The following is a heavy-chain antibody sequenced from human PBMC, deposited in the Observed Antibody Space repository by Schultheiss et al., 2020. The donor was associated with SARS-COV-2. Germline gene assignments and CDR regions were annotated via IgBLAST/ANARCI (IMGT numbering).Heavy chain of an antibody. CDR1: GFSFRSYA. V-gene: IGHV3-30*03. CDR2: ISYDGNYK. CDR3: ASHIWSHWFDD. J-gene: IGHJ4*02. D-gene: IGHD3-3*01. Sequence: GESLKISCAASGFSFRSYAFHWVRQAPGKGLEWVAVISYDGNYKDYVDSVKGRFTISKDNAKNSLYLQMNSLTDEDTAVYYCASHIWSHWFDDWGQGTQVTVSS.